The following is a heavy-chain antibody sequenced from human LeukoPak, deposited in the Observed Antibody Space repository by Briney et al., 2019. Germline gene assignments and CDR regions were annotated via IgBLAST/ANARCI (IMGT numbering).Heavy chain of an antibody. J-gene: IGHJ6*03. D-gene: IGHD6-13*01. CDR1: GGSISSSSYY. CDR2: INHSGST. CDR3: ARGSSSWYVAYYYYYMDV. V-gene: IGHV4-39*07. Sequence: PSETLSLTCTVSGGSISSSSYYWGWIRQPPGKGLEWIGEINHSGSTNYNPSLKSRVTISVDTSKNQFSLKLSSVTAADTAVYYCARGSSSWYVAYYYYYMDVWGKGTTVTVSS.